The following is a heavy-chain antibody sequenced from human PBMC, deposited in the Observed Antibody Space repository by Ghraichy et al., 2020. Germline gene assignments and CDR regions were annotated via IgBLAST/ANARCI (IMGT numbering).Heavy chain of an antibody. CDR3: AKDPPYLISAVTYYYYYGMDV. CDR1: GYTFTSYG. CDR2: ISTYNGTT. V-gene: IGHV1-18*04. J-gene: IGHJ6*02. Sequence: ASVKVSCKASGYTFTSYGISWVRQAPGQGLEWMGWISTYNGTTVYAQNFRDRAILTMERSTNTAYMELRGLKSDDTAVYYCAKDPPYLISAVTYYYYYGMDVWGQGTSVTVS. D-gene: IGHD4-17*01.